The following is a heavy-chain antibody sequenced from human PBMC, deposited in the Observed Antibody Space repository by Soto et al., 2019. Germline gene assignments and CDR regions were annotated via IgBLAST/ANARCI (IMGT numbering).Heavy chain of an antibody. V-gene: IGHV3-23*01. Sequence: GGSMRHSCAAAGVTFSSCSMSWVRQAPRKGLEWVSDISGSGGSTYYADSVKGRFTISRDNSKNTLYLQMNSLRAEDTAVYYCAKRGVVVAATPWFDPWGQGTLVTVSS. CDR2: ISGSGGST. CDR3: AKRGVVVAATPWFDP. J-gene: IGHJ5*02. D-gene: IGHD2-15*01. CDR1: GVTFSSCS.